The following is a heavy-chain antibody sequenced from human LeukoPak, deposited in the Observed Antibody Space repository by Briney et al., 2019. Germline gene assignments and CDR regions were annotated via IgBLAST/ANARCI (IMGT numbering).Heavy chain of an antibody. CDR1: GCTFSGYA. CDR2: ISSSGSTM. Sequence: PGGSLRLSSAVSGCTFSGYAMKCVRQAPGKGLEWVSYISSSGSTMYLADSVKGRFTISRDNAKNSVYLQMKSLRAEDTAIYYCASVYNYGLDLWGQGAPVTVSS. J-gene: IGHJ4*02. V-gene: IGHV3-48*03. CDR3: ASVYNYGLDL. D-gene: IGHD5-24*01.